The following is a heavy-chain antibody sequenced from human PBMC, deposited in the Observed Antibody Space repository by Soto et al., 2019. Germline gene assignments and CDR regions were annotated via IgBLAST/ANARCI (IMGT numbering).Heavy chain of an antibody. J-gene: IGHJ5*02. CDR2: IYYSGST. D-gene: IGHD2-21*02. CDR1: GGSISSSSYY. V-gene: IGHV4-39*01. Sequence: SETLSLTCTVSGGSISSSSYYWGWIRQPPGKGLEWIGSIYYSGSTYYNPSLKSRVTISVDTSKNQFSLKLSSVTAADTAVYYCASLVLSYCGGDCYYPWGQGTLVTVSS. CDR3: ASLVLSYCGGDCYYP.